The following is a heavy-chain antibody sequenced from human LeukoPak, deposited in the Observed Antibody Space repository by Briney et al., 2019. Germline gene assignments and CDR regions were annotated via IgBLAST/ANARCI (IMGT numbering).Heavy chain of an antibody. CDR3: ARYRRGFGSWFDP. D-gene: IGHD3-3*01. CDR2: IYSSGST. CDR1: GGSISSGSYY. Sequence: PSETLSLTCTVSGGSISSGSYYWSWIRQPAGKGLEWIGRIYSSGSTNYNPSLKSRVTISLDTSKNQFSLKLSSVTAADTAVYYCARYRRGFGSWFDPWGQGTLVTVSS. J-gene: IGHJ5*02. V-gene: IGHV4-61*02.